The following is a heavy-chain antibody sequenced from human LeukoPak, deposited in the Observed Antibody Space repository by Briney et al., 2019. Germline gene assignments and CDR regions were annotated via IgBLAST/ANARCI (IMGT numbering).Heavy chain of an antibody. CDR2: IYYSGNT. V-gene: IGHV4-39*01. D-gene: IGHD5-24*01. Sequence: SETLSLSCTVSGGSISSSDYYWAWIRQPPGRSLEWIGSIYYSGNTHYNPSLKSRVTISVDTSKNRFSLKLSSVTAADTAVYYCARQGLIVMAGEGDFDYWGQGTLVTVYS. CDR1: GGSISSSDYY. J-gene: IGHJ4*02. CDR3: ARQGLIVMAGEGDFDY.